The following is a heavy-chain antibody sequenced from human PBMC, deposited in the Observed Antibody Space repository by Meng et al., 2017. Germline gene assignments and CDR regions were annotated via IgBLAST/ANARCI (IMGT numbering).Heavy chain of an antibody. CDR2: INPSGGST. J-gene: IGHJ5*02. Sequence: ASVKVSCKAPGYTFTSYYMHWVRQAPGQGLEWMGIINPSGGSTSYAQKFQGRVTMTRETSTSTVYMELRSLGSEDTAVYCCARDRGGCCSGGSCYSEDNWFDPWGQGTLVTVSS. V-gene: IGHV1-46*01. D-gene: IGHD2-15*01. CDR3: ARDRGGCCSGGSCYSEDNWFDP. CDR1: GYTFTSYY.